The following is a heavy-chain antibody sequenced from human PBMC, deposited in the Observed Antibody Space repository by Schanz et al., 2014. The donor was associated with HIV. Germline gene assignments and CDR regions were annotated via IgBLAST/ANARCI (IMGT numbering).Heavy chain of an antibody. CDR2: TSAYNGNT. D-gene: IGHD3-10*01. CDR1: GGTFSSNA. V-gene: IGHV1-18*01. CDR3: ARDRRALGVSYYYYGLDV. Sequence: QVQLVQSGAEVQKPGSSVKVSCKASGGTFSSNAISWVRQAPGQGLERMGWTSAYNGNTNYAQKLQGRVTMSTDTSTSTAYMELRSLRSDDTAVYYCARDRRALGVSYYYYGLDVWGQGTTVTVSS. J-gene: IGHJ6*02.